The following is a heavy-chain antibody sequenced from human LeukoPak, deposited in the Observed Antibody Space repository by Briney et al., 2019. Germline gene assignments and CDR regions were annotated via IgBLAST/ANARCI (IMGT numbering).Heavy chain of an antibody. CDR3: ARGGIANNWFDP. J-gene: IGHJ5*02. V-gene: IGHV4-39*07. Sequence: SETLSLTCTVSGGSISSSSYYWGWIRQPPGKGLEWIGSIYYSGSTNYNPSLKSRVTISVDTSKNQFSLKLSSVTAADTAVYYCARGGIANNWFDPWGQGTLVTVSS. D-gene: IGHD6-13*01. CDR2: IYYSGST. CDR1: GGSISSSSYY.